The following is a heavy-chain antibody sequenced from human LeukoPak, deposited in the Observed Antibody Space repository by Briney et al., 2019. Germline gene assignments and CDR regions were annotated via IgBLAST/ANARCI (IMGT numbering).Heavy chain of an antibody. CDR3: AKDRGYSYANAGGDY. V-gene: IGHV3-23*01. CDR2: ISGSGDST. CDR1: GFTLSSYA. D-gene: IGHD5-18*01. J-gene: IGHJ4*02. Sequence: GGSLRLSCAASGFTLSSYAMSWVRQAPGKGLEWVSAISGSGDSTYYADSVKGRFTISRDNSKNTLYLQMNSLRAEDTAVYYCAKDRGYSYANAGGDYWGQGTLVTVSS.